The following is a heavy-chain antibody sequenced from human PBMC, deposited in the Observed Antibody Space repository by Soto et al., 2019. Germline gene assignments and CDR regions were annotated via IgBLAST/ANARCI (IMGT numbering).Heavy chain of an antibody. D-gene: IGHD3-22*01. J-gene: IGHJ5*02. CDR3: ASADDRSGYDDPNWCDP. CDR2: IIPIFGTA. V-gene: IGHV1-69*12. Sequence: QVQLVQSGAEVKKPGSSVKVSCKASGGTFSSYAISWVRQAPGQGLEWMGGIIPIFGTANYAQKFQGRVTITADEATSTAYVDLSSLRSEDTAVYSWASADDRSGYDDPNWCDPWGQGTLVTVSS. CDR1: GGTFSSYA.